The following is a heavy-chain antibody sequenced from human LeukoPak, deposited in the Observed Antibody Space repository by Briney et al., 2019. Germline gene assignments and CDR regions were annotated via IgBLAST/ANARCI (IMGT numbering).Heavy chain of an antibody. D-gene: IGHD3-10*01. V-gene: IGHV4-59*01. CDR1: GGSISTYY. Sequence: SETLSLTCTVSGGSISTYYWSWIRQPPGKGLEWIGYIDYSGTTNYNPSLKSRVTMSVDTSKYQFSLKLSSVTAADTAVYYCARVGSYCFDFWGQGTLVSVSS. CDR3: ARVGSYCFDF. J-gene: IGHJ4*02. CDR2: IDYSGTT.